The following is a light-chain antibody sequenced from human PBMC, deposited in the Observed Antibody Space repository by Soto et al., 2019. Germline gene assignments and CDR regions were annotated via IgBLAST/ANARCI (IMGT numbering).Light chain of an antibody. Sequence: EIVLTQSPATLSLSPGERATLSCRASQSVSTSYVAWYQQKFGQAPRLLIYDAFSRATGIPDRFSASGSGTDFTLTISSLEPEDFAVYYCQQYGSSPGTFGQGTKVDNK. CDR3: QQYGSSPGT. J-gene: IGKJ1*01. CDR2: DAF. V-gene: IGKV3-20*01. CDR1: QSVSTSY.